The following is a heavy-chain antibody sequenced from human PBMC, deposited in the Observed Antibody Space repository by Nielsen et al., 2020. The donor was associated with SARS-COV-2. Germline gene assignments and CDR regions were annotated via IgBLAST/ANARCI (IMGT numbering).Heavy chain of an antibody. CDR3: AKGKNSGNYYFDY. D-gene: IGHD1-26*01. J-gene: IGHJ4*02. V-gene: IGHV3-33*06. CDR1: GFTFSSYG. CDR2: IWYDGSNK. Sequence: GGSLRLSCAASGFTFSSYGMHWVRQAPGKGLEWVAVIWYDGSNKYYADSVKGRFTISRDNSKNTLYLQMNSLRVEDTTVYYCAKGKNSGNYYFDYWGQGTLVTVSS.